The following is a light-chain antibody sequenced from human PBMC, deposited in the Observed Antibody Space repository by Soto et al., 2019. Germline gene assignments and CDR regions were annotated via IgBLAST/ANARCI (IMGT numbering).Light chain of an antibody. V-gene: IGKV1-5*03. J-gene: IGKJ5*01. Sequence: DIQVTQSPSTVSASVGGRFTITCRASQSISKWLAWYQQKPGKAPKLLIYKASNLKSEVPSRLSGSGSGTEFTLTISSLQPDDFATYYCQQYNGPITFGQGTRLEIK. CDR2: KAS. CDR1: QSISKW. CDR3: QQYNGPIT.